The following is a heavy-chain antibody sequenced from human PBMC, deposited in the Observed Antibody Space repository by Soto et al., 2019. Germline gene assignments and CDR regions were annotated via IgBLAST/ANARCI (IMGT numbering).Heavy chain of an antibody. CDR3: VKDHDYYDSSRGAFDI. CDR1: GFTFSSYA. CDR2: ISSNGGST. V-gene: IGHV3-64D*06. D-gene: IGHD3-22*01. Sequence: PGGSLRLSCSASGFTFSSYAMHWVRQAPGKGLEYVSAISSNGGSTYYADSVKGRFTISRDNSKNTLYLQMSSLRAEDTAVYYCVKDHDYYDSSRGAFDIWGQGTMVTVSS. J-gene: IGHJ3*02.